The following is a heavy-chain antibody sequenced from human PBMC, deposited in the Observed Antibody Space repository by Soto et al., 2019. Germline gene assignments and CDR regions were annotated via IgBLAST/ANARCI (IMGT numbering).Heavy chain of an antibody. Sequence: SLSLTCTVSGGSISSGGYYWSWIRQHPGKGLEWIGYIYYTGSTYYNPSLKSRVTISVDTSKNQFSLKLTSVTAADTAVYYCARNEEVNYADYGGSDHYYGMDVWGQGTTVTVSS. CDR2: IYYTGST. D-gene: IGHD4-17*01. CDR3: ARNEEVNYADYGGSDHYYGMDV. J-gene: IGHJ6*02. CDR1: GGSISSGGYY. V-gene: IGHV4-31*03.